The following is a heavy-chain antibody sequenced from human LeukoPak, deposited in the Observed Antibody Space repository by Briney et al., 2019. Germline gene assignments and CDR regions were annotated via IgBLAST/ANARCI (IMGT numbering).Heavy chain of an antibody. CDR1: GGSISSSSYY. D-gene: IGHD5-24*01. Sequence: SETLSLTCTVSGGSISSSSYYWGWIRQPPGKGLEWIGSIYYSGSTYYNPSLKSRATISVDTSKNQFSLKLSSVTAADTAVYYCALSGDGYINFDYWGQGTLVTVSS. CDR2: IYYSGST. CDR3: ALSGDGYINFDY. V-gene: IGHV4-39*01. J-gene: IGHJ4*02.